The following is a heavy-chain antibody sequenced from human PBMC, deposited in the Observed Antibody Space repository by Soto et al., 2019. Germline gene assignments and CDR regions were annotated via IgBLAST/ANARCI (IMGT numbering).Heavy chain of an antibody. V-gene: IGHV1-18*01. Sequence: QVQLVQSGAEVKNPGASVKVSCKTSGYTFTKYGVGWVRQAPGQGLEWMGWISGSSGNANYAEKVQGRITLTTDTSTSKAYIELRSLRSDDTAVYCCAREMAGLGGEYDYWGQGTLVTVSS. D-gene: IGHD3-16*01. CDR2: ISGSSGNA. J-gene: IGHJ4*02. CDR3: AREMAGLGGEYDY. CDR1: GYTFTKYG.